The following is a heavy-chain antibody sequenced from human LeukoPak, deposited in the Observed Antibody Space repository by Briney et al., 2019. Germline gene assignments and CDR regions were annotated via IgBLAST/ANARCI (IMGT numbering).Heavy chain of an antibody. Sequence: GGSLRLSCAGSGFTFSDYYMSWIRQAPGKGLEWLSYINIGGTNTHYADSVKGRFTISRDNAKKSLYLEMNNLRAEDTAVYYCATDGAGFDTWGQGVLVTVSS. CDR2: INIGGTNT. CDR1: GFTFSDYY. CDR3: ATDGAGFDT. V-gene: IGHV3-11*01. J-gene: IGHJ5*02.